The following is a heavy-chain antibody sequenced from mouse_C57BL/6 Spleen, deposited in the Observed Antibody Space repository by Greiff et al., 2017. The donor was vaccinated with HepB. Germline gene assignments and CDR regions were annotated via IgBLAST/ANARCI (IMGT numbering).Heavy chain of an antibody. V-gene: IGHV1-82*01. D-gene: IGHD4-1*01. CDR3: ARSRWDRYFDV. CDR1: GYAFSSSW. Sequence: QVQLQQSGPELVKPGASVKISCKASGYAFSSSWMNWVKQRPGKGLEWIGRIYPGDGDTNYNGKFKGKATLTADKSSSTAYMQLSSLTSEDSAVYFCARSRWDRYFDVWGTGTTVTVSS. CDR2: IYPGDGDT. J-gene: IGHJ1*03.